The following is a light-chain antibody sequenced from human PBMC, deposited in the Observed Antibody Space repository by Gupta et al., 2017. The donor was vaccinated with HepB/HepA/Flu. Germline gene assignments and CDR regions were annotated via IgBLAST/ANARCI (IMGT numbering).Light chain of an antibody. J-gene: IGLJ1*01. CDR1: SSDVGGYNY. CDR3: SAYTSSSTLV. V-gene: IGLV2-14*01. Sequence: QSALTQPASVSGSPGQSITISCTGTSSDVGGYNYVSWYQQHPGKAPKLMIYDVSKRPAGVSTRFSGSKSGNTASLTISGRQAEDEADYYCSAYTSSSTLVFGTGTKVTVL. CDR2: DVS.